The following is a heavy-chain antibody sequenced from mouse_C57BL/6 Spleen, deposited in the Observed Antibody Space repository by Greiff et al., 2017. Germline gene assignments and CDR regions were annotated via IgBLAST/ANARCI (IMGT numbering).Heavy chain of an antibody. D-gene: IGHD1-1*01. V-gene: IGHV14-4*01. J-gene: IGHJ1*03. CDR1: GFNIKDDY. Sequence: EVQLQQSGAELVRPGASVKLSCTASGFNIKDDYMHWVKQRPEQGLEWIGWIDPENGDTEYASKFQGKATITADTSSNTAYLQLSSLTSEDTAVYYCTLPYYGSSGPGYFDVWGTGTTVTVSS. CDR2: IDPENGDT. CDR3: TLPYYGSSGPGYFDV.